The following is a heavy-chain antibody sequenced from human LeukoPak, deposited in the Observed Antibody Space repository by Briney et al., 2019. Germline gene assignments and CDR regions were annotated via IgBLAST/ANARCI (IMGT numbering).Heavy chain of an antibody. D-gene: IGHD6-13*01. Sequence: KPSETLSLTCTVSGGSISSSSYYWGWIRQPAGKGLEWIGRIYTSGSTNYNPSLKSRVTISVDTSKNQFSLKLSSVTAADTAVYYCARSSIAAAGTHYYYYYYMDVWGKGTTVTISS. V-gene: IGHV4-61*02. CDR2: IYTSGST. J-gene: IGHJ6*03. CDR1: GGSISSSSYY. CDR3: ARSSIAAAGTHYYYYYYMDV.